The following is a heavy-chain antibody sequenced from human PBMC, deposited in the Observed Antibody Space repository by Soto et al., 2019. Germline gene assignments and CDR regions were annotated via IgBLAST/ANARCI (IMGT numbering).Heavy chain of an antibody. D-gene: IGHD6-25*01. CDR3: XXXXXGAAY. CDR2: ISYNGKYE. Sequence: QVHLVESGGGVVQPGRSLRLSCAASGFTFSTYTMHWVRQAXGKGLEWVADISYNGKYEYYADSVKGRFTISRDNSKXXXXXXXXXXXXXXXXXXXXXXXXXGAAYWGQGTLVTVSS. J-gene: IGHJ4*02. CDR1: GFTFSTYT. V-gene: IGHV3-30*04.